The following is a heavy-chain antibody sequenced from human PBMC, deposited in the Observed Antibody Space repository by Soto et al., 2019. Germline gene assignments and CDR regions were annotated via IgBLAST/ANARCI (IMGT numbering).Heavy chain of an antibody. D-gene: IGHD3-10*01. CDR3: ARGLIWLGEETTSDP. Sequence: PSETLSLTCTVSGGSISSYYWSWIRQPPGKGLEWIGYIYYSGSTNYNPSLKSRVTISVDTSKNQFSLKLSSVTAADTAVYYCARGLIWLGEETTSDPWGKGTLFTLFS. CDR2: IYYSGST. J-gene: IGHJ5*02. CDR1: GGSISSYY. V-gene: IGHV4-59*01.